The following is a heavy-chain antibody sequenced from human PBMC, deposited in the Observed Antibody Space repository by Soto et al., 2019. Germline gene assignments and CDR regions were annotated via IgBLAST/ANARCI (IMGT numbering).Heavy chain of an antibody. CDR2: ISYDGSNK. CDR3: AKDDRYQLPPDLADY. CDR1: GFTFSSYG. V-gene: IGHV3-30*18. D-gene: IGHD2-2*01. J-gene: IGHJ4*02. Sequence: HPGGALRLSCAASGFTFSSYGMHWVRQAPGKGLEWVAVISYDGSNKYYADSVKGRFTISRDNSKNTLYLQMNSLRAEDTAVYYCAKDDRYQLPPDLADYWGQGTLVTVSS.